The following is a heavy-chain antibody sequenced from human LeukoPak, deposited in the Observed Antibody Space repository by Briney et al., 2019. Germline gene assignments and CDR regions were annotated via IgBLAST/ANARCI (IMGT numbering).Heavy chain of an antibody. CDR2: IYHSGST. V-gene: IGHV4-38-2*02. CDR1: AYSISSGDY. J-gene: IGHJ3*02. Sequence: PSETLSLTCSVSAYSISSGDYWGWIRQPPGKGLEWIGSIYHSGSTYYKPSLKSRVTISVDTSKNQFSLKLSSVTAADTAVYYCASSTEYYYDSYAFDIWGQGTMVTVSS. CDR3: ASSTEYYYDSYAFDI. D-gene: IGHD3-22*01.